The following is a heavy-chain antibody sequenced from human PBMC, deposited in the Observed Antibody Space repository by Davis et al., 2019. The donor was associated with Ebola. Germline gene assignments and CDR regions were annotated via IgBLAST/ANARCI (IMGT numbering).Heavy chain of an antibody. CDR3: ARDREWLVQGYFDY. D-gene: IGHD6-19*01. CDR1: GGSISSSYW. V-gene: IGHV4-4*02. CDR2: IYHTGST. J-gene: IGHJ4*02. Sequence: MPSETLSLTCAVSGGSISSSYWWSWVRQPPGKGLEWIGEIYHTGSTNYNPSLKSRVTISVDKSNNQFSLKLSSVTAADTAVYFCARDREWLVQGYFDYWGQGTLVTVSS.